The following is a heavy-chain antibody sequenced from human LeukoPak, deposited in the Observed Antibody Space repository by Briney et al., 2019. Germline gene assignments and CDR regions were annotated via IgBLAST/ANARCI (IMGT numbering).Heavy chain of an antibody. CDR2: ISYDGNSK. V-gene: IGHV3-30*04. CDR1: GFTFSSYA. J-gene: IGHJ6*02. D-gene: IGHD3-10*01. Sequence: GGSLRLSCAASGFTFSSYAMHWVRQAPGKGLEWVTLISYDGNSKYYADSVKGRLTVSRDNSKNTLYLRMNSLTTEDTAVYYCARGGRGGMDVWGQGTTVTVSS. CDR3: ARGGRGGMDV.